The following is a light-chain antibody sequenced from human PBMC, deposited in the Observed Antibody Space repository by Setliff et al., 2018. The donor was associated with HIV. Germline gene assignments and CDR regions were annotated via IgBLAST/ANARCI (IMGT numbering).Light chain of an antibody. Sequence: SALTQPASVSGSPGQSITISCTGTSSDVGGYKYVSWYQQYPGKAPKLMIYDVNKRPSGVPDRFSGSKSGNSASLTISGLQAEDEADYYCCSYAGSYNLYVFGSGTKVTV. V-gene: IGLV2-11*01. CDR1: SSDVGGYKY. CDR2: DVN. J-gene: IGLJ1*01. CDR3: CSYAGSYNLYV.